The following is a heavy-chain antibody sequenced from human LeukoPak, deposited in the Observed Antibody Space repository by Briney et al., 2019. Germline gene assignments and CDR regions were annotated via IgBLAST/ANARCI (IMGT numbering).Heavy chain of an antibody. CDR1: GFTFSDYY. CDR3: AKTRIHYMDV. J-gene: IGHJ6*03. V-gene: IGHV3-11*01. CDR2: INIGGTNT. Sequence: GGSLRLSCAASGFTFSDYYMSWIRQAPGKGLEWLSYINIGGTNTHYADSVKGRFTISRDNAKKSLYLEMNNLRAEDTAVYYCAKTRIHYMDVWGKGTTVTVSS.